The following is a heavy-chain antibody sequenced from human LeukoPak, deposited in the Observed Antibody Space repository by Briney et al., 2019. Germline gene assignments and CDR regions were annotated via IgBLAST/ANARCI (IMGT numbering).Heavy chain of an antibody. J-gene: IGHJ5*02. CDR1: GFTFSSCG. V-gene: IGHV3-23*01. Sequence: GGTLSLSCAASGFTFSSCGMSWGRQDPGKGLEWVSAISGRGGSTYYAASVKGRFTISGDNSKNTLYLQMNSLSAEDTAVYYCAKSLFDPWGQGTLVTVSS. CDR3: AKSLFDP. CDR2: ISGRGGST.